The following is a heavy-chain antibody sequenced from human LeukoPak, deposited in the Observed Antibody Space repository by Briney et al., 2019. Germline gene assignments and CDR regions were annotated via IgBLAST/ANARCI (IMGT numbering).Heavy chain of an antibody. CDR2: INHSGST. CDR3: ASGIEGCGMDV. Sequence: SETLSLTCAVYGGSFSGYYWSWIRQPPGKGLEWIGEINHSGSTNYNPSLKSRVTISVDTSKNEFSLKLISVTAGDTAVYYCASGIEGCGMDVWGKGTTVTVSS. J-gene: IGHJ6*04. V-gene: IGHV4-34*01. CDR1: GGSFSGYY.